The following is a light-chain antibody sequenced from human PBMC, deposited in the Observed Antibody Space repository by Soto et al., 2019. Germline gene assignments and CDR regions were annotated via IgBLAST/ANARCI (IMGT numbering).Light chain of an antibody. V-gene: IGKV1-39*01. CDR2: AAS. J-gene: IGKJ5*01. CDR1: QTISSY. CDR3: QQLNYWPRIT. Sequence: DIQMTQSPSSLSASVGDRVTITCRASQTISSYLNWYQHKPGKAPKLLIYAASSLQSGVPSRFSGRGSGPDFSLTISSLQPEDFAVYYCQQLNYWPRITFGQGTRLEIK.